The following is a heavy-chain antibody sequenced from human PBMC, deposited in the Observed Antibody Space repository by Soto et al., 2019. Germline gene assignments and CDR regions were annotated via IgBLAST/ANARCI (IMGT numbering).Heavy chain of an antibody. J-gene: IGHJ6*02. CDR2: TYYRSKWYN. Sequence: SQTLSLTCAISGDSVSSNSAAWNWIRQSPSRGLEWLGRTYYRSKWYNDYAVSVKSRITINPDTSKNQFSLQLNSVTPEDTAVYNCAKSSETGYYYYYYGMDVWGQGTTVTVSS. V-gene: IGHV6-1*01. CDR1: GDSVSSNSAA. D-gene: IGHD6-25*01. CDR3: AKSSETGYYYYYYGMDV.